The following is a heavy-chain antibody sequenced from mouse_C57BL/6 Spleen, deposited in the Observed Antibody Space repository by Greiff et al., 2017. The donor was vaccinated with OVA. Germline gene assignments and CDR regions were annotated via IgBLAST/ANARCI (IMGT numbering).Heavy chain of an antibody. Sequence: QVQLQQPGAELVKPGASVKLSCKASGYTFTSYWMHWVQQRPGQGLEWIGMIHTNSGSTNYNEKFKRKATLSVDKSSSTAYMQLSSLTSEDSAVYYCASITTVVALAEWGQGTLVTVSA. J-gene: IGHJ3*01. CDR3: ASITTVVALAE. CDR2: IHTNSGST. V-gene: IGHV1-64*01. CDR1: GYTFTSYW. D-gene: IGHD1-1*01.